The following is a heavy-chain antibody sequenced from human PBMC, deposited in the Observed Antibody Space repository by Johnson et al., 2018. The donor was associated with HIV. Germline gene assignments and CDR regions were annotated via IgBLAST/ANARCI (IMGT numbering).Heavy chain of an antibody. Sequence: VQLVESGGGLVQPGGSLRLSCAASGFTVSSYYMSWVRQAPGKGLEWVSVLFSGGTTYYADSVKGRFTISRDNSKNTLYLQMNSLRAEDTAVYYCARQTLRAFDIWGQGTMVTVSS. CDR3: ARQTLRAFDI. V-gene: IGHV3-66*02. J-gene: IGHJ3*02. CDR1: GFTVSSYY. CDR2: LFSGGTT.